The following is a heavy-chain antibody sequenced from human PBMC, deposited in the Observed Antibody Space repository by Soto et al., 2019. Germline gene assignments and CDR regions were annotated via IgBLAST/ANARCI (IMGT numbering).Heavy chain of an antibody. D-gene: IGHD6-6*01. V-gene: IGHV3-30*18. CDR1: GFTFSSYG. J-gene: IGHJ6*02. CDR3: AKDLSIAAPWAPYYYGMDV. CDR2: ISYDGSNK. Sequence: GGSLRLSCAASGFTFSSYGMHWVRQAPGKGLEWVAVISYDGSNKYYADSVKGRFTISRDNSKNTLYLQMNSLRAEDTAVYYCAKDLSIAAPWAPYYYGMDVWGQGTTVTVSS.